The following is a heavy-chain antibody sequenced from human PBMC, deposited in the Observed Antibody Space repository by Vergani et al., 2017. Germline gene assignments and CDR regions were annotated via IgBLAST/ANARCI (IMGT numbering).Heavy chain of an antibody. J-gene: IGHJ4*02. Sequence: QVQLVQSGAEVKKPGSSVKVSCKASGGPFKNSAFSWVRQVPGQGLEWMGRIITFFGTTDYAQKFQGRFTIIADEFTKTVDMQLSNLRSEDTAVYYCARDRSIVECSSTSCDAYFDSWGQGTLVTVSS. V-gene: IGHV1-69*13. CDR2: IITFFGTT. CDR3: ARDRSIVECSSTSCDAYFDS. CDR1: GGPFKNSA. D-gene: IGHD2-2*01.